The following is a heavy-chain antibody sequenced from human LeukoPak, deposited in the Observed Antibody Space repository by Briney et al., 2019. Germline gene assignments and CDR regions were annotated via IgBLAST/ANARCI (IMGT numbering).Heavy chain of an antibody. CDR2: INHSGST. D-gene: IGHD6-13*01. J-gene: IGHJ4*02. CDR3: ARVGIAAAGNPFDY. Sequence: PSETLSLTCAVYGGSFSGYYWSWLRQPPGKGLEWIGEINHSGSTNYNPSLKSRVTISVDTSKNQFSLKLSSVTAADTAVYYCARVGIAAAGNPFDYWGQGTLVTVSS. V-gene: IGHV4-34*01. CDR1: GGSFSGYY.